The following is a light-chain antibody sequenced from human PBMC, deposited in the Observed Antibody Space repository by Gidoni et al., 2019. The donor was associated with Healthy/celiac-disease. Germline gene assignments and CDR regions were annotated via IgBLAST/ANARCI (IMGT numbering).Light chain of an antibody. CDR2: AAS. CDR3: QQSYSTPRT. V-gene: IGKV1-39*01. Sequence: DIQMTQSPSSLSASVGDRVTITGRASQSITRYLNWYQQKPGKSPKLLIYAASGLQSGVTSRFSGSGSGTDFTLTISSLQPEDFASYYCQQSYSTPRTFXXXTKVEIK. CDR1: QSITRY. J-gene: IGKJ1*01.